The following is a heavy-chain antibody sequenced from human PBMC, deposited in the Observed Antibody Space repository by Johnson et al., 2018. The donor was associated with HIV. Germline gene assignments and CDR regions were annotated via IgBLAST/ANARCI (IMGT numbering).Heavy chain of an antibody. CDR1: GFTFSTYD. CDR2: IGTIFDT. J-gene: IGHJ3*02. CDR3: ARGLGWDTNLAFDI. V-gene: IGHV3-13*01. Sequence: VQLVESGGGLVQTGGSLRLSCAASGFTFSTYDMHWVRQAPGKGLEWVSFIGTIFDTQYAGSVKGRFTTSRDNDKNSFFLQMNSLRDADTAVYYCARGLGWDTNLAFDIWGQGTVVTVSS. D-gene: IGHD4-11*01.